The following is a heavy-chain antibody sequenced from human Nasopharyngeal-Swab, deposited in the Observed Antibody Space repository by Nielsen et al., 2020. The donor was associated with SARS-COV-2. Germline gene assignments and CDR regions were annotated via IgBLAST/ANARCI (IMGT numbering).Heavy chain of an antibody. J-gene: IGHJ4*02. CDR3: AKDLSLVVITTPNY. CDR2: ISGSGGST. CDR1: GFTFSSYA. Sequence: GESLKISCAASGFTFSSYAISWVRQAPGKGLEWVSAISGSGGSTYYADSVKGRFTISRDNSKNTLYLQMNSLRAEDTAVYYCAKDLSLVVITTPNYWGQGTLVTVSS. D-gene: IGHD3-22*01. V-gene: IGHV3-23*01.